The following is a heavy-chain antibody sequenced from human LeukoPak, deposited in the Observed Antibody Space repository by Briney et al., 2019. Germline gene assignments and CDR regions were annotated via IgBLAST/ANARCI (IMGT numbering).Heavy chain of an antibody. J-gene: IGHJ4*02. CDR2: FDPEDGET. CDR3: AFAWAGTTAYYFDY. CDR1: GYTLTELS. V-gene: IGHV1-24*01. Sequence: ASVKVSCKVSGYTLTELSMHWVRQAPGKGLEWMGGFDPEDGETIYAQKFQGRVTMTEDTSTDTAYMELSSLRSEDTAVYYCAFAWAGTTAYYFDYWGQGTLVTVSS. D-gene: IGHD1-7*01.